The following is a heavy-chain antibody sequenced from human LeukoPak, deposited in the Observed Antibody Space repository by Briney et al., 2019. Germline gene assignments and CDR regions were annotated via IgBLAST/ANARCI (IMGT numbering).Heavy chain of an antibody. CDR1: GYSISSGYY. J-gene: IGHJ4*02. D-gene: IGHD6-19*01. Sequence: PSETLSLTCTVSGYSISSGYYWGWIRQPPGKGLEWIGSIYHSGSTYYNPSLKSRVTISVDTSKNQFSLKLSSVTAADTAVYYCARYTDPAIAVAGTVDYWGQGTLVTVSS. V-gene: IGHV4-38-2*02. CDR2: IYHSGST. CDR3: ARYTDPAIAVAGTVDY.